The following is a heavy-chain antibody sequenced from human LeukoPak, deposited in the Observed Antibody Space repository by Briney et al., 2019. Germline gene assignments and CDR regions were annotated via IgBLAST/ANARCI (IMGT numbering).Heavy chain of an antibody. D-gene: IGHD6-19*01. CDR2: ISGSGGST. Sequence: GGSLRLSCAASGFTFSSYPMSWVRQAPGKGLEWVSAISGSGGSTYYADSVKGRFTISRDNSKNTLYLQMNSLRAEDTAVYYCAKESKIAVAEDYFDYWGQGTLVTVSS. CDR3: AKESKIAVAEDYFDY. V-gene: IGHV3-23*01. CDR1: GFTFSSYP. J-gene: IGHJ4*02.